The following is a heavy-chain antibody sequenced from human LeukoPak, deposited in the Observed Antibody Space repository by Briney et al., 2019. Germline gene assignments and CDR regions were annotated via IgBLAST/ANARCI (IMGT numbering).Heavy chain of an antibody. J-gene: IGHJ4*02. CDR1: GFTFSSYW. CDR3: ARDRYYYDRSCYCIDY. Sequence: GGSLRLSCAASGFTFSSYWMSWVRQAPGKGLEWVANIKQDGSEKYYVDSVKGRFTISRDNAKNSLYLQMNSLRAEDTAVYCCARDRYYYDRSCYCIDYWGEGTLVTVSS. CDR2: IKQDGSEK. V-gene: IGHV3-7*01. D-gene: IGHD3-22*01.